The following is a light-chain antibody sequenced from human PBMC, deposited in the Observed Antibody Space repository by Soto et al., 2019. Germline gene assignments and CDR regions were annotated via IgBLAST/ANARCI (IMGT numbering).Light chain of an antibody. J-gene: IGKJ5*01. CDR2: DAS. Sequence: EIVLTHFPATLSLSPWERATLSCGASQSVKTFLVWYQQRPGQAPRLLIYDASHRAAGIPARFSGSGLGTDFTLTISSLEPEDAAVYYCQQYDNSPITFGQGTRLEIK. CDR3: QQYDNSPIT. V-gene: IGKV3-11*01. CDR1: QSVKTF.